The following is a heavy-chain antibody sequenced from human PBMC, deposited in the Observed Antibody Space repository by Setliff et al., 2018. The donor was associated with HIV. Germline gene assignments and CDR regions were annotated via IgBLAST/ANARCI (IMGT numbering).Heavy chain of an antibody. CDR3: TKGRLGQADY. D-gene: IGHD4-17*01. J-gene: IGHJ4*02. Sequence: PSETLSLTCAVSGDSISASYWNWIRQFPGGGLEWIGYIYYSGSTKYNLSLKRRVTISIDKSRKYFSLKLPSVTAADTAMYFCTKGRLGQADYWGQGTLVTVSS. CDR1: GDSISASY. V-gene: IGHV4-59*01. CDR2: IYYSGST.